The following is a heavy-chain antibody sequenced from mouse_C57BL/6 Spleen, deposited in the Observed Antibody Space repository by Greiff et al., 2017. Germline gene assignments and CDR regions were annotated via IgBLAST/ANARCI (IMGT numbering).Heavy chain of an antibody. CDR3: ARRVIDYYGSSTGYFDY. Sequence: VQLQQSDAELVKPGASVKISCKVSGYTFTDHTIHWMKQRPEQGLEWIGYIYPRDGSTKYNEKFKGQATLTADKSSSTAYMQLNSLTSEDSAVYFCARRVIDYYGSSTGYFDYWGQGTTLTVSS. CDR1: GYTFTDHT. J-gene: IGHJ2*01. D-gene: IGHD1-1*01. CDR2: IYPRDGST. V-gene: IGHV1-78*01.